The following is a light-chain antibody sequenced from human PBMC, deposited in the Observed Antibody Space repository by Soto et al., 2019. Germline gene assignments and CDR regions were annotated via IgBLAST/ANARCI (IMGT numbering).Light chain of an antibody. CDR1: QSVSSVD. CDR3: QQYGTSPPYI. V-gene: IGKV3-20*01. Sequence: EIVLTQSPGTLSLSPGEWATLSCRASQSVSSVDLAWYQQKPGQAPRLLIYGASSRATGIPDRFSGSGSGTDFTLTIRRLEPEDFAVYYCQQYGTSPPYIFGQGTKLEIK. J-gene: IGKJ2*01. CDR2: GAS.